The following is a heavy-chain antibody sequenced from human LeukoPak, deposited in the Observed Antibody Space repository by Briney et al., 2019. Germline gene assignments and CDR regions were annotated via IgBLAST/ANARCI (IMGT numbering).Heavy chain of an antibody. D-gene: IGHD3-10*01. Sequence: HGESLKISCKGSGYSFANYWIGWVRQTPGKGLEYMALIYPGDSDTRYNPSFRGQVTISADKSISTAYLQWSSLKASDTAMYYCVRLASGRALIYFEFWGQGTLVTVSS. CDR3: VRLASGRALIYFEF. J-gene: IGHJ4*02. CDR1: GYSFANYW. V-gene: IGHV5-51*01. CDR2: IYPGDSDT.